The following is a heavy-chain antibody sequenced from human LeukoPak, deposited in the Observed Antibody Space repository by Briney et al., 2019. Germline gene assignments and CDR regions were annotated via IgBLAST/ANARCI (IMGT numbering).Heavy chain of an antibody. CDR1: GFTLRTNA. D-gene: IGHD6-19*01. V-gene: IGHV3-23*01. J-gene: IGHJ4*02. CDR3: AKIRAIIAVAGTDY. CDR2: ISGTDSST. Sequence: GGSLRLSCAVSGFTLRTNAMSWVRQAPGKGLEWISAISGTDSSTSYADSVKGRFTISRDISKNTLYLQMNGLRTEDTAVYYCAKIRAIIAVAGTDYWGQGTLVTVSS.